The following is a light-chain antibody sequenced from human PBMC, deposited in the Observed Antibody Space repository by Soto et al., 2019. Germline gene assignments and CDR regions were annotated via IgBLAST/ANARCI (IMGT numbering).Light chain of an antibody. CDR3: ASWGSSLSGGV. Sequence: QSVLTQPPSVSAAPGQKVIISCSGSSSNIGNNIVSWYQQLPGTAPKLLIYEDNKRPSGIPDRFSGSKSGTSATLGITGLQTGDEAEYYCASWGSSLSGGVFGGGTKLTVL. CDR2: EDN. V-gene: IGLV1-51*02. CDR1: SSNIGNNI. J-gene: IGLJ2*01.